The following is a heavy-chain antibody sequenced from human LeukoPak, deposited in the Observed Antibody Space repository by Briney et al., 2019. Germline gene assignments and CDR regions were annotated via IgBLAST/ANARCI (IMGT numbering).Heavy chain of an antibody. V-gene: IGHV4-31*03. CDR2: IYYSGST. Sequence: PSETLSLTCTVSGGSISSGGYYWSWIRLHPGKGLEWIGYIYYSGSTYYNPSLKSRVTISVDTSKNQFSLKLSSVTAADTAVYYCARLEGFSVPVVKARYCSGGSCYSYAFDIWGQGTMVTVSS. D-gene: IGHD2-15*01. J-gene: IGHJ3*02. CDR1: GGSISSGGYY. CDR3: ARLEGFSVPVVKARYCSGGSCYSYAFDI.